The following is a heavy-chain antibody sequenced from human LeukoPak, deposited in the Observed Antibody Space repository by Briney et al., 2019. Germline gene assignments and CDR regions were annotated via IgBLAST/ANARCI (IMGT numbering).Heavy chain of an antibody. J-gene: IGHJ4*02. V-gene: IGHV4-4*07. D-gene: IGHD3-10*01. CDR2: IYTSGST. CDR1: GGSISSYY. Sequence: SETLSLTCAVSGGSISSYYWSWIRQPAGKGLEWIGRIYTSGSTNYNPSLKSRVTISVDTSKNQFSLKLSSVTAADTAVYYCARGGRAELDYWAQGTLVTVSS. CDR3: ARGGRAELDY.